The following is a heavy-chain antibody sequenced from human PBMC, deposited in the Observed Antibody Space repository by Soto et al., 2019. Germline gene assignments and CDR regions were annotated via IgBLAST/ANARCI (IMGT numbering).Heavy chain of an antibody. CDR3: AKAPPYTSFFDY. CDR1: GFTFSSYG. CDR2: ISYDGSNK. D-gene: IGHD2-2*01. Sequence: GGSLRLSCAASGFTFSSYGMHWVRQTPGKGLEWVAVISYDGSNKYYADSVKGRFTISRDNSKNTLYLQMNSLRAEDTAVYYCAKAPPYTSFFDYWGQGTLVTVSS. V-gene: IGHV3-30*18. J-gene: IGHJ4*02.